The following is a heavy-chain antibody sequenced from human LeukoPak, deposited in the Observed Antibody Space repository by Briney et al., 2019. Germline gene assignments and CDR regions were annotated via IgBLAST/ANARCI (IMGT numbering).Heavy chain of an antibody. Sequence: ASVKVSCKASGGTFISCAISWVRQAPGQGLEWMGGIIPIFGTANYAQKFQGRATITADESTSTAYMELSSLRSEDTAVYYCARQYSSSWYFDYWGQGTLVTVSS. CDR2: IIPIFGTA. D-gene: IGHD6-13*01. J-gene: IGHJ4*02. CDR1: GGTFISCA. CDR3: ARQYSSSWYFDY. V-gene: IGHV1-69*13.